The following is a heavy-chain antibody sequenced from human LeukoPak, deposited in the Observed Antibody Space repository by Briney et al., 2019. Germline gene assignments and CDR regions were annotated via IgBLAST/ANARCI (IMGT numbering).Heavy chain of an antibody. Sequence: GGSLRLSCAASGFTFSSYSMNWVRQAPGKGLEWVSSISSSSSYIYYADSVKGRFTISRDNAKNSLYLQMNSLRAEDTAVYYCAREEAAAGSAYYYYMDVWGKGTTVTVSS. J-gene: IGHJ6*03. CDR1: GFTFSSYS. V-gene: IGHV3-21*01. CDR2: ISSSSSYI. D-gene: IGHD6-13*01. CDR3: AREEAAAGSAYYYYMDV.